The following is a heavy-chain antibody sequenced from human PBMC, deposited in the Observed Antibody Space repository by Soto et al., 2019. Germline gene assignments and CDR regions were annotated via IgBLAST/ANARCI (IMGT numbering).Heavy chain of an antibody. J-gene: IGHJ4*02. D-gene: IGHD3-22*01. CDR2: ISGSGGST. CDR1: GFTFSSYA. CDR3: AKEGRGYYDSSGYYYY. V-gene: IGHV3-23*01. Sequence: LRLSCAASGFTFSSYAMSWVRQAPGKGLEWVSAISGSGGSTYYADSVKGRFTISRDNSKNTLYLQMNSLRAEDTAVYYCAKEGRGYYDSSGYYYYWGQGTLVTVSS.